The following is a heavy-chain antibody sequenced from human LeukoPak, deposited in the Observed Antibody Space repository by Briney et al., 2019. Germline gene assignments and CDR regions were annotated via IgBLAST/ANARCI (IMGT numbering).Heavy chain of an antibody. CDR3: ARGSAWERGSYDY. V-gene: IGHV3-7*05. J-gene: IGHJ4*02. CDR1: GFNFRSYW. CDR2: IKEDGSKK. D-gene: IGHD1-26*01. Sequence: PGGSLRLSCAGSGFNFRSYWMKWVRQAPGKGLEWVANIKEDGSKKYYVDSVKGRFTISRDNAENSLYLQMNSLRVEDTAVYYCARGSAWERGSYDYWGQGTLVTVS.